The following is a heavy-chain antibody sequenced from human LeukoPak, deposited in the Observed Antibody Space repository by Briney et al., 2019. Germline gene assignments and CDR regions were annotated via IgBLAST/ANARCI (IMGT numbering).Heavy chain of an antibody. D-gene: IGHD2-2*02. CDR1: GFSFGSHA. Sequence: GGSLRLSCAASGFSFGSHAMNWVRQAPGKGLEWVSSPSESGETTDYADSVKGRFTISRDNSKNTLYLQMNSLRAEDTAVYYCAILRGDCSSTSCYTFYYFDYWSQGTLVTVSS. CDR2: PSESGETT. J-gene: IGHJ4*02. CDR3: AILRGDCSSTSCYTFYYFDY. V-gene: IGHV3-23*01.